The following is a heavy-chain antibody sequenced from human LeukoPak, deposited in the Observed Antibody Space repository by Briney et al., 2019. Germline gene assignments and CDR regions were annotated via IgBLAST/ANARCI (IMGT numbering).Heavy chain of an antibody. CDR3: AGDGNWNPSGYYYYMDV. CDR2: IIPIFGTA. D-gene: IGHD1-1*01. Sequence: VASVKVSCKASGYTFTSYGISWVRQAPGQGLEWMGGIIPIFGTANYAQKVQGRVTITADKSTSTAYMELSSLRSEDTAVYYCAGDGNWNPSGYYYYMDVWGKGTTVTVSS. J-gene: IGHJ6*03. CDR1: GYTFTSYG. V-gene: IGHV1-69*06.